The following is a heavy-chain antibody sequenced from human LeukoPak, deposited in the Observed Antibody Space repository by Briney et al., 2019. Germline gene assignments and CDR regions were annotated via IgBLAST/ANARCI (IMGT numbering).Heavy chain of an antibody. D-gene: IGHD4-17*01. CDR3: ARDINYYGDYFDN. CDR1: GFTVSSNY. Sequence: GGSLRLSCAASGFTVSSNYMSWVRQAPGKGLEWVSYISSSSTTIYYADSVKGRFTISRDNAKNSLYLQMNSLRVEDTAVYYCARDINYYGDYFDNWGQGTLVTVSS. CDR2: ISSSSTTI. V-gene: IGHV3-48*04. J-gene: IGHJ4*02.